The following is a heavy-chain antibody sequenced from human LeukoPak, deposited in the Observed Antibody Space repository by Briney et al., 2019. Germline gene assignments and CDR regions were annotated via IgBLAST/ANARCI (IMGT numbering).Heavy chain of an antibody. Sequence: PSETLSLTCAVYGGSLSGYYWSWIRQPPGKGLEWIGYIYYSGSTNYNPSLKSRVTISVDTSKNRFSLKLSSVTAADTAVYYCARVPPGPWGQGTLVTVSS. J-gene: IGHJ5*02. CDR2: IYYSGST. V-gene: IGHV4-59*01. CDR3: ARVPPGP. CDR1: GGSLSGYY.